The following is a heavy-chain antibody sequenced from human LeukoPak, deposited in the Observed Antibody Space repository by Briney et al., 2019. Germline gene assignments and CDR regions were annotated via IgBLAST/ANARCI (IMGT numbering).Heavy chain of an antibody. Sequence: GRSLRLSCAASGFTFSSYWMHWVRQAPGKGLVWVSRISTDGTSTSYADSVKGRFTVSRDGAKNTLYLQMNSLRAEDTAVYYCAKDPYRASSGLVDYWGQGTLVTVSS. CDR3: AKDPYRASSGLVDY. CDR1: GFTFSSYW. CDR2: ISTDGTST. V-gene: IGHV3-74*01. J-gene: IGHJ4*02. D-gene: IGHD5-12*01.